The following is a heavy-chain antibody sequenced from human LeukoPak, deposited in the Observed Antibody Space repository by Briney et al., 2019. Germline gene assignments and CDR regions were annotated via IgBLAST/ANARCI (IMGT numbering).Heavy chain of an antibody. Sequence: SETLSLTGAVSGGSISSNSYYWGWIRQPPGKGLEWIGSIYYSGSTYYNPSLKSRVTISVDTSKNQFSLKLSSVTAADTAVYYCARSTLHAFDIWGQGTMVTVSS. D-gene: IGHD5/OR15-5a*01. CDR3: ARSTLHAFDI. CDR1: GGSISSNSYY. CDR2: IYYSGST. J-gene: IGHJ3*02. V-gene: IGHV4-39*07.